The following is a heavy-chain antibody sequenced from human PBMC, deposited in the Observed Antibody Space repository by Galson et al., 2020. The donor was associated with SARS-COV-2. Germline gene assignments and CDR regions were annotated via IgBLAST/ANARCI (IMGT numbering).Heavy chain of an antibody. V-gene: IGHV3-23*01. CDR1: GFSFSLYA. D-gene: IGHD3-22*01. CDR2: VSGTGFGT. J-gene: IGHJ2*01. Sequence: GGSLRLSCAASGFSFSLYAMTWVRQAPGRGLEWVSSVSGTGFGTFYADSVKGRFTISRDNSKNTLHLQMNSLRAEDTALYYCARQGVNMIVLVTVPGWYFDLWGRGTLVTVSS. CDR3: ARQGVNMIVLVTVPGWYFDL.